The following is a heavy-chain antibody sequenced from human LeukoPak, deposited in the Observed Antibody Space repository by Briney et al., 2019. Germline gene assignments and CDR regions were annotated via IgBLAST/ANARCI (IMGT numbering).Heavy chain of an antibody. CDR2: INPSGGST. CDR1: GYTFTSYY. Sequence: ASVKVSCKASGYTFTSYYMHWVRQAPGQGLEWMGIINPSGGSTSYAQKFQGRVTITADESTSTAYMELSSLRSEDTAVYYCATGTRYTMIVVGYYYGMDVWGQGTTVTVSS. CDR3: ATGTRYTMIVVGYYYGMDV. D-gene: IGHD3-22*01. J-gene: IGHJ6*02. V-gene: IGHV1-46*01.